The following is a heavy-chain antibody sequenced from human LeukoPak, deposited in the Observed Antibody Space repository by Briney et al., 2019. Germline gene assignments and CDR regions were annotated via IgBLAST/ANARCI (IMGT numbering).Heavy chain of an antibody. CDR3: ARDRGTTMIVAFDY. CDR1: GFTFSSYS. CDR2: ISSSSSYI. V-gene: IGHV3-21*01. D-gene: IGHD3-22*01. J-gene: IGHJ4*02. Sequence: GGSLRLSCAASGFTFSSYSMNWVGQAPGKGLEWVSSISSSSSYIYYADSVKGRFTISRDSAKNSLYLQMNSLRAEDTAVYYCARDRGTTMIVAFDYWGQGTLVTVSS.